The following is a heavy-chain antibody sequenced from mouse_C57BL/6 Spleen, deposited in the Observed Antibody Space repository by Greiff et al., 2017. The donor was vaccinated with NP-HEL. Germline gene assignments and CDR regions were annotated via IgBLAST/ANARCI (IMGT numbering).Heavy chain of an antibody. D-gene: IGHD3-2*02. Sequence: QVQLQQPGAELVRPGSSVKLSCKASGYTFTSYWMDWVKQRPGQGLEWIGNIYPSDSETHYNQKFKDKATLTVDKSSSTAYMQLSSLTSEDSAVYYCARGLRQYYFDYWGQGTTLTASS. CDR1: GYTFTSYW. CDR3: ARGLRQYYFDY. CDR2: IYPSDSET. V-gene: IGHV1-61*01. J-gene: IGHJ2*01.